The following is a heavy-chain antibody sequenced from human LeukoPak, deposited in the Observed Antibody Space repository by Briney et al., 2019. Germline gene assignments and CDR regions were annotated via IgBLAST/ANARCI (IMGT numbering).Heavy chain of an antibody. D-gene: IGHD3-10*01. V-gene: IGHV3-43*02. CDR2: ISGDGDST. J-gene: IGHJ5*02. CDR1: GFTFDDYA. Sequence: GGSLRLSCAASGFTFDDYAMHWVRQVPGKGLEWVSLISGDGDSTYYADSVKGRFTISRDNSKNSLYLQMNSLRSEDTALYHCAKDIGGSGRNWFDPWGQGTLVTVSS. CDR3: AKDIGGSGRNWFDP.